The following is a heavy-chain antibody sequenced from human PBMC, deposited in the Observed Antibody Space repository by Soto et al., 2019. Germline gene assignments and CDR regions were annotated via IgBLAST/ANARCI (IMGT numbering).Heavy chain of an antibody. J-gene: IGHJ6*02. D-gene: IGHD3-3*01. CDR1: GFSISSYD. CDR2: IYTSGST. Sequence: PSETLSLTSPVSGFSISSYDWSLIRQPAGKGLEWIGRIYTSGSTNYNPSLKSRVTMSVDTSKNQFSLKLSSVTAADTAVYYCARDLLEWGGYYYYYYGMDVWGQGTTVTVSS. CDR3: ARDLLEWGGYYYYYYGMDV. V-gene: IGHV4-4*07.